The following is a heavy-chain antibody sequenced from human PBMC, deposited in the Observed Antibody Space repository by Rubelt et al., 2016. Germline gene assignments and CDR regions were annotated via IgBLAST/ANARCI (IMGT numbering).Heavy chain of an antibody. Sequence: QVQLQESGPGLVKPSETLSLTCTVSGGSISSYYWSWIRQPPGKGLEWIGEINHSGSTNYNPSLKSRVTISVDTSKNQFSLKLSSVTAADTAVYYCARGRSYYDSSGQIGYFDYWGQGTLVTVSS. V-gene: IGHV4-34*01. J-gene: IGHJ4*02. CDR2: INHSGST. CDR1: GGSISSYY. CDR3: ARGRSYYDSSGQIGYFDY. D-gene: IGHD3-22*01.